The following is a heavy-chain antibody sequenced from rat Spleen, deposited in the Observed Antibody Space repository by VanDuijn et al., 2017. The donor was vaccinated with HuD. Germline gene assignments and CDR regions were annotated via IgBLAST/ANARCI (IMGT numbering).Heavy chain of an antibody. V-gene: IGHV5-25*01. CDR3: AKYYYSSYIYVPFDY. Sequence: EVQLVESGGGLVQPGRSLKLSCAASGFTFSSFAMAWVRQAPPKGLEWVATITSGGSNTYYPDSVKGRFTISRDNAKSTLYLQMDSLRSEDTATNYCAKYYYSSYIYVPFDYWGQGVMVTVSS. CDR1: GFTFSSFA. CDR2: ITSGGSNT. J-gene: IGHJ2*01. D-gene: IGHD1-2*01.